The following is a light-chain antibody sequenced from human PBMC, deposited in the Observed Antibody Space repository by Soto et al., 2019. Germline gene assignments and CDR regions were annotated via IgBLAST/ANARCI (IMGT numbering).Light chain of an antibody. J-gene: IGLJ2*01. CDR1: SSNIGSNY. CDR3: AGWDDSLSGVV. V-gene: IGLV1-47*01. CDR2: RNS. Sequence: QSVLTQPPSASGTPGQRVTISCSGSSSNIGSNYVYWYQQLPGTVPQLLIYRNSERPSGVPDRFSGSKSGTSASLAISGLRDKDEADSYSAGWDDSLSGVVFGGGTKVNVL.